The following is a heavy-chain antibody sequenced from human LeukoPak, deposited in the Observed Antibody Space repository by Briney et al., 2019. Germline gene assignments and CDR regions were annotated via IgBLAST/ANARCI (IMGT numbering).Heavy chain of an antibody. CDR3: ARERGIAAAGTFSDY. CDR1: EFTFDDYG. CDR2: INWNGGST. D-gene: IGHD6-13*01. V-gene: IGHV3-20*04. Sequence: PGGSLRLSCAASEFTFDDYGMSWVRQAPGKGLEWVSGINWNGGSTGYADSVKGRFTISRDNAKNSLYLQMNSLRAEDTALYYCARERGIAAAGTFSDYWGQGTLVTVSS. J-gene: IGHJ4*02.